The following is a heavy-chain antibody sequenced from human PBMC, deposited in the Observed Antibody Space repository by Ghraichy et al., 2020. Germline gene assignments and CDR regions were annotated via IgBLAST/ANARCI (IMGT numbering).Heavy chain of an antibody. CDR1: GLMFSPNT. J-gene: IGHJ6*02. V-gene: IGHV3-21*01. CDR2: ISSSTRYI. D-gene: IGHD6-19*01. Sequence: GGSLRLSCVASGLMFSPNTMNWVRQAPGKGLEWVSSISSSTRYIYYADSVKGRFTISRDNAQNSLYLPMNSLRAEDTAVYYCSSGGGAGTPVLYHMDVWGLGTTVTVSS. CDR3: SSGGGAGTPVLYHMDV.